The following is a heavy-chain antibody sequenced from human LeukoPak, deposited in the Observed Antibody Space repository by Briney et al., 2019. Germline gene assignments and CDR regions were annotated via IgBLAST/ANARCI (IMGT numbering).Heavy chain of an antibody. CDR2: IYTSGST. Sequence: SETLSLTCTVFGDSTSSSGNYWGWIRQPAGKGLEWIGRIYTSGSTNYNPSLKSRVTMSVDTSKNQFSLKLSSVTAADTAVYYCASSYYDILTGYYHFDYWGQGTLVTVSS. CDR1: GDSTSSSGNY. J-gene: IGHJ4*02. CDR3: ASSYYDILTGYYHFDY. D-gene: IGHD3-9*01. V-gene: IGHV4-61*02.